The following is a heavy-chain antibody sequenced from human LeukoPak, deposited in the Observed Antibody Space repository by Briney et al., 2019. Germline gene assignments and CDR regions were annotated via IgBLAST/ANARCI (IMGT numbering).Heavy chain of an antibody. D-gene: IGHD6-6*01. CDR3: ARDIAARFRWFDP. V-gene: IGHV1-2*02. CDR1: GYAFTGYY. J-gene: IGHJ5*02. CDR2: INPNSGGT. Sequence: ASVKVSCKASGYAFTGYYMHWVRQAPGQGLEWMGWINPNSGGTNYAQKFQGRVTMTRDTSISTAYMELSRLRSDDTAVYYCARDIAARFRWFDPWGQGTLVTVSS.